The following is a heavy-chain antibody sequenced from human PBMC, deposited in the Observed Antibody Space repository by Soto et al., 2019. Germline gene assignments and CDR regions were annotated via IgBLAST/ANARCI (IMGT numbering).Heavy chain of an antibody. CDR2: INHSGST. Sequence: QVQLQQWGAGLLKPSETLSLTCAVYGGSLSDYYWTWIRQPPGKGLEWIGEINHSGSTNYNPSLKSRVTMSVDTSNKQFSLKLSSVTAADTAVYYCARGLTGYWYFDLWGRGTLVTVSS. J-gene: IGHJ2*01. CDR3: ARGLTGYWYFDL. V-gene: IGHV4-34*01. CDR1: GGSLSDYY.